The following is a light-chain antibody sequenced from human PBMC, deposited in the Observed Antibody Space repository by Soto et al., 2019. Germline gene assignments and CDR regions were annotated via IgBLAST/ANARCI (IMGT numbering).Light chain of an antibody. CDR1: QDISNY. Sequence: DIQMTQSPSSLSASVGDRVTITCQASQDISNYLNWYQQKPGKAPKLLIYDASNRATGIPARFSGSGSGTDFTLTISSLEPEDFAVYYCQQRSNWLLTFGGGTKVEIK. CDR2: DAS. J-gene: IGKJ4*01. CDR3: QQRSNWLLT. V-gene: IGKV1-33*01.